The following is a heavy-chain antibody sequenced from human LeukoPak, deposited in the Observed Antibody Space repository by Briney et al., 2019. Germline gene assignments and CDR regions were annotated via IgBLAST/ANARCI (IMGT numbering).Heavy chain of an antibody. J-gene: IGHJ4*02. CDR2: INHSGNT. Sequence: SETLSLTCAVYGGSFSGYYWSWIRQPPGKGLEWIGEINHSGNTNYNPSLKSRVTISVDTSKNQFSLKLSSVTAADTAVYYCARDKGTSYLSSFDYWGQGTLVTVSS. D-gene: IGHD6-6*01. V-gene: IGHV4-34*01. CDR1: GGSFSGYY. CDR3: ARDKGTSYLSSFDY.